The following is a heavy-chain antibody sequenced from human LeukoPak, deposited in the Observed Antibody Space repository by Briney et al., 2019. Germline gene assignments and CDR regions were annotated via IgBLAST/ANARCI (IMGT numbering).Heavy chain of an antibody. CDR1: GGSISSGGYS. CDR2: IYHSGST. D-gene: IGHD4-17*01. Sequence: SQTLSLTCAVSGGSISSGGYSWSWIRQPPGKGLEWIGYIYHSGSTYYNPSLKSRVTISVDRSKNQFSLKLSSVTAADTAVYYCARWSYGDYYFDYWGRGTLVTVSS. V-gene: IGHV4-30-2*01. J-gene: IGHJ4*02. CDR3: ARWSYGDYYFDY.